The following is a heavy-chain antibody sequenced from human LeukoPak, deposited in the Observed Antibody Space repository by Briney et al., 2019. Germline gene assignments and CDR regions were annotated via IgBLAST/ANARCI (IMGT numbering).Heavy chain of an antibody. CDR1: GFTFSSYA. CDR2: IDGSGVRT. D-gene: IGHD6-13*01. Sequence: GGSLRLSCAASGFTFSSYAMSWVRQAPGKGLEWVSTIDGSGVRTYYADSVKGRFTISRDNSKNTLYLQMNSLRAEDTAVYYCAKDRLSSSWYFGFDYWGQGILVTVSS. CDR3: AKDRLSSSWYFGFDY. J-gene: IGHJ4*02. V-gene: IGHV3-23*01.